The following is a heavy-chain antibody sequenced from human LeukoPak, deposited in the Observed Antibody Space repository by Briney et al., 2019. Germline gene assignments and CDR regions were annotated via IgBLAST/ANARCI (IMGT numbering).Heavy chain of an antibody. CDR1: GGTFSSYA. CDR3: ASSEHSSSWIY. CDR2: IIPIFGTA. J-gene: IGHJ4*02. V-gene: IGHV1-69*05. D-gene: IGHD6-13*01. Sequence: GASVKVSCKASGGTFSSYAISWVRQAPGQGLEWMGGIIPIFGTANYAQKFQGRVTITTDESTSTAYMELSSLRSDDTAVYYCASSEHSSSWIYWGQGTLVTVSS.